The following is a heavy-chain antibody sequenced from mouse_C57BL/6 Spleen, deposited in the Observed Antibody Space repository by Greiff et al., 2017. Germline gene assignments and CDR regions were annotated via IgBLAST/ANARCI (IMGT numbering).Heavy chain of an antibody. CDR3: ARSTYYYGSISYAMDY. J-gene: IGHJ4*01. D-gene: IGHD1-1*01. V-gene: IGHV1-82*01. CDR2: IYPGDGDT. Sequence: VQVVESGPELVKPGASVKISCKASGYAFSSSWMNWVKQRPGKGLEWIGRIYPGDGDTNYNGKFKGKATLTADKSSSTAYMQLSSLTSEDSAVYFCARSTYYYGSISYAMDYWGQGTSVTVSS. CDR1: GYAFSSSW.